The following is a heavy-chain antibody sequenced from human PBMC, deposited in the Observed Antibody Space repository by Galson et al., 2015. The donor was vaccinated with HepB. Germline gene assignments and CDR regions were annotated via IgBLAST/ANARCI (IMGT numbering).Heavy chain of an antibody. CDR3: ARPGSSGWYRDAFDI. V-gene: IGHV5-10-1*01. CDR1: GYSFTSYW. D-gene: IGHD6-19*01. CDR2: IDPSDSYT. Sequence: QSGAEVKKPGESLRISCKGSGYSFTSYWISWVRQMPGKGLEWMGRIDPSDSYTNYSPSFQGHVTISADKSISTAYLQWSSLKASDTAMYYCARPGSSGWYRDAFDIWGQGTMVTVSS. J-gene: IGHJ3*02.